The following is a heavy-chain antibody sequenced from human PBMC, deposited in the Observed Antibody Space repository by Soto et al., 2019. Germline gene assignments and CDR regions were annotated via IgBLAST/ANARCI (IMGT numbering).Heavy chain of an antibody. J-gene: IGHJ4*02. D-gene: IGHD6-19*01. CDR1: GYTFTSYD. CDR2: MNPNSGNT. V-gene: IGHV1-8*01. Sequence: QVQLVQSGAEVKKPGASVKVSCKASGYTFTSYDINWVRQATGQGLEWMGWMNPNSGNTGYAQKFQGRVTMTRTTSISTAYMGMSSLRSEGTAVYYCARGLGYSSGGSHDYWGQGTLVTVSS. CDR3: ARGLGYSSGGSHDY.